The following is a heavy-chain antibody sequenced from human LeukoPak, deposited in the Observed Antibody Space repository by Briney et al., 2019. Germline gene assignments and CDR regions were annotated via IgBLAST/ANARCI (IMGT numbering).Heavy chain of an antibody. D-gene: IGHD6-13*01. V-gene: IGHV1-69*04. CDR1: GGTFSSYA. CDR3: ARETASTGIYFDS. CDR2: IIPILGIA. Sequence: SVKVSCKASGGTFSSYAISWVRQAPGQGLEWMGRIIPILGIANYAQKFQGRVTITADKSTSTAYMELSSLRAEDSAVYYCARETASTGIYFDSWGQGTLVTVSS. J-gene: IGHJ4*02.